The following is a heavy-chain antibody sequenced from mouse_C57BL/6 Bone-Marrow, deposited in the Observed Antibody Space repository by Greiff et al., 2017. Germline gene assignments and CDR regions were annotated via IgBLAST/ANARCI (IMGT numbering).Heavy chain of an antibody. J-gene: IGHJ2*01. CDR1: GYTFTDHT. D-gene: IGHD1-1*01. CDR2: IYPRDGST. CDR3: ARKPFCYYGSPYFDY. Sequence: QVQLQQSDAELVKPGASVKISCKVSGYTFTDHTIHWMKQRPEQGLEWIGYIYPRDGSTKYNEKFKGKATLTADKSSSTAYMQLNSLTSEDSAVYVCARKPFCYYGSPYFDYWGQGTTLTVSS. V-gene: IGHV1-78*01.